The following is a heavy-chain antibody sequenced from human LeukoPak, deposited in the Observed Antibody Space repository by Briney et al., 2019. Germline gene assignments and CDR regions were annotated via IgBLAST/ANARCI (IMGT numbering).Heavy chain of an antibody. D-gene: IGHD6-19*01. V-gene: IGHV4-39*01. CDR1: GDSINNVNYF. J-gene: IGHJ4*02. CDR2: IHYSGNT. CDR3: ARQTVADYYFDY. Sequence: SETLSLTCSLSGDSINNVNYFWVWNRLPPEKGPEWIASIHYSGNTYYNPPFRSRAAISMDTSKNQFSLRLSSVTAADTAVYYCARQTVADYYFDYWGQGALVTVSS.